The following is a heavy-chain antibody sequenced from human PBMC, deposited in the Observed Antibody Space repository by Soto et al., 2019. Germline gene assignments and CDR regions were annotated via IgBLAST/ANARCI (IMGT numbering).Heavy chain of an antibody. Sequence: QVQLQESGPGLVKPSQTLSLTCTVSGSSISSGGYYWSWIRQHPGKGLEWIGYIYYSGSTYYNPSLKSRVTISVDTSKNQFSLKLSSVTAADTAVYYCAREFPGDGYNYFDYWGQGTLVTVSS. D-gene: IGHD5-12*01. CDR2: IYYSGST. CDR1: GSSISSGGYY. CDR3: AREFPGDGYNYFDY. V-gene: IGHV4-31*03. J-gene: IGHJ4*02.